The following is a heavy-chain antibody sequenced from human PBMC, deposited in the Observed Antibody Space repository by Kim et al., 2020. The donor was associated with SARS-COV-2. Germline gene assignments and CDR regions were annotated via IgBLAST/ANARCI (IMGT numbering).Heavy chain of an antibody. CDR3: ARQNIAVAGTGFDY. V-gene: IGHV1-18*01. D-gene: IGHD6-19*01. Sequence: QKLQGRGTMTTDTSTSTAYMELRSLRSDDTAVYYCARQNIAVAGTGFDYWGQGTLVTVSS. J-gene: IGHJ4*02.